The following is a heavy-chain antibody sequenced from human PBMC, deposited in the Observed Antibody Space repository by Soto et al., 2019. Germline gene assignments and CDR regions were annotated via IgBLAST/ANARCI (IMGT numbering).Heavy chain of an antibody. Sequence: QITLNESGPPVVRPTEPLTLTCRFSGFSLTTSGVGVGWIRQSPGKAPEWLALIYWDDDKRYSASLKSRLTITKDTSKNQVVLTVSDLDPTDTATYSCAHRVLRTVFGLVTTTAIFFDFWGPGTPVAVSS. CDR3: AHRVLRTVFGLVTTTAIFFDF. CDR1: GFSLTTSGVG. D-gene: IGHD3-3*01. J-gene: IGHJ4*02. CDR2: IYWDDDK. V-gene: IGHV2-5*02.